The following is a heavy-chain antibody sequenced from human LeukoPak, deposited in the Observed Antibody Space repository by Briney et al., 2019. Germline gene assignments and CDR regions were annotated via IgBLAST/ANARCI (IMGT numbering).Heavy chain of an antibody. CDR3: AREEDCSGGICYLGNAFDI. CDR2: MYHSGST. CDR1: AGSISSNTYY. Sequence: SETLSLTCTVSAGSISSNTYYWGWIRQPPGKGLECIGSMYHSGSTYYNASLKSRVTISVDTSKNQFSLKLSSVTAADTAVYYCAREEDCSGGICYLGNAFDIWGQGTMVTVSS. V-gene: IGHV4-39*07. D-gene: IGHD2-15*01. J-gene: IGHJ3*02.